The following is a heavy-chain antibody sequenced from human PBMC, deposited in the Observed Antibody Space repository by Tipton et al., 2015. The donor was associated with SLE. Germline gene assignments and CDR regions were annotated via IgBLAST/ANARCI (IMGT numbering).Heavy chain of an antibody. J-gene: IGHJ4*02. CDR3: ARVRSSTSCSDY. CDR2: IYYSGST. Sequence: GSLRLSCTVSGGSISSSSYYWGWIRQPPGKGLEWIGSIYYSGSTYYNPSLKSRVTISVDTSKNQFSLKLSSVTAADTAVYYCARVRSSTSCSDYWGQGTLVTVSS. V-gene: IGHV4-39*07. CDR1: GGSISSSSYY. D-gene: IGHD2-2*01.